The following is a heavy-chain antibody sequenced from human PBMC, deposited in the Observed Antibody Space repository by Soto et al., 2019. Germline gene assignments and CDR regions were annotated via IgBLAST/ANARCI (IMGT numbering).Heavy chain of an antibody. J-gene: IGHJ5*02. CDR1: GGSISSSRSY. V-gene: IGHV4-39*01. D-gene: IGHD2-15*01. CDR2: IFYSEST. CDR3: ARQPTPSDMDFCFDA. Sequence: QLQLQESGPGLVKASETLSLTCNVSGGSISSSRSYWAWIRQPPGQGLEWIANIFYSESTYYNPSLSSRVTGYVDTSKDPISLKRSSVNAADTAGYYCARQPTPSDMDFCFDAWCQGTLVTVSS.